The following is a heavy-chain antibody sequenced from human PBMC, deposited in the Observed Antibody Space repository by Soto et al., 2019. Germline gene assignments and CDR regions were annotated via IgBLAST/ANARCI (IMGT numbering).Heavy chain of an antibody. CDR3: ARGFYGDPRGYYYYMDV. J-gene: IGHJ6*03. CDR2: INPNSGGT. CDR1: GYTFTGYY. V-gene: IGHV1-2*04. D-gene: IGHD4-17*01. Sequence: ASVKVSCKASGYTFTGYYMHWLRQAPGQGLEWMGWINPNSGGTNYAQKFQGWVTMTRDTSISTAYMELSRLRSDDTAVYYCARGFYGDPRGYYYYMDVWGKGTTVTVSS.